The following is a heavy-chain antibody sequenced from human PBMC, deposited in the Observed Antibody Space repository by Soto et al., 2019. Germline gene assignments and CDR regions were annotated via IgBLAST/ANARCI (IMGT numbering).Heavy chain of an antibody. V-gene: IGHV4-34*01. Sequence: SETLSLTCAVHGGSFSGFYWTWIRQPPGKGLEWIGEINHSGSSNYNPPLKSRVTMSLDTSRNQFSLSLNSVTAADTAVYYCARMAGPWYFDLWGRGTLVTV. CDR3: ARMAGPWYFDL. CDR2: INHSGSS. CDR1: GGSFSGFY. J-gene: IGHJ2*01.